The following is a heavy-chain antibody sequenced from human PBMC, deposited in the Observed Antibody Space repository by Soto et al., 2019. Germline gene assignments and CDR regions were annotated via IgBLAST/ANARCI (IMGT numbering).Heavy chain of an antibody. D-gene: IGHD1-1*01. CDR1: GFTVSSTY. J-gene: IGHJ4*02. V-gene: IGHV3-66*01. Sequence: EAQLVESGGGLVQPGGSLRLSCAASGFTVSSTYMSWVRQALGKGLDWVSIIYSDGTTYYTDSVKGRFTISRDNSKNTLWLQMNSLRAEDTAAYYCARVQVTPGTNWKVFDYWGQGTLVTVSS. CDR3: ARVQVTPGTNWKVFDY. CDR2: IYSDGTT.